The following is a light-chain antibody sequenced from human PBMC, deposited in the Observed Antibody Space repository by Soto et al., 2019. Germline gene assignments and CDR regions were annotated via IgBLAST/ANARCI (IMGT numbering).Light chain of an antibody. CDR3: QQYNSYSYT. CDR1: QSISSW. Sequence: DIQMTQSPSTLSASVGDRVTITCRASQSISSWLAWYQQKPGKAPKLLIYDVSSLESGVPSRFSGSGSGTDFTLTISSLQPDDFATYYCQQYNSYSYTFGQWTKMEIK. V-gene: IGKV1-5*01. J-gene: IGKJ2*01. CDR2: DVS.